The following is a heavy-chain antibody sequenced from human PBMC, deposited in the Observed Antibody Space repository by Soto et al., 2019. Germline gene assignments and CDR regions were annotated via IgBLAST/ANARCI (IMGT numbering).Heavy chain of an antibody. J-gene: IGHJ5*02. V-gene: IGHV2-70*01. Sequence: SGPTMVNPPQTLTLSCSFSGSSRSTSGVCVSWIRQPTGKALEWLALIDWDDDKYYSTSLKTRLTISKDTSKNQVVLTMTNMDPVDTATYYCARSYGSGSSPFWFDPWGQGTLVT. D-gene: IGHD3-10*01. CDR3: ARSYGSGSSPFWFDP. CDR1: GSSRSTSGVC. CDR2: IDWDDDK.